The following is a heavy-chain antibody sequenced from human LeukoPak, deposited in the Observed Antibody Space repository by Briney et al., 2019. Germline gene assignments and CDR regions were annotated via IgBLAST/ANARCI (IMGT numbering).Heavy chain of an antibody. CDR3: ARETKLEWLLIFDY. CDR1: AYTFTAYY. Sequence: ASVKVSCKASAYTFTAYYIYWVRQAPGQGLEWVGRINPNNGGTNFAQKFLGRVTMTRDTSINTAYMELSRLRSDDTAVYYCARETKLEWLLIFDYWGQGTLVSVSS. CDR2: INPNNGGT. J-gene: IGHJ4*02. V-gene: IGHV1-2*06. D-gene: IGHD3-3*01.